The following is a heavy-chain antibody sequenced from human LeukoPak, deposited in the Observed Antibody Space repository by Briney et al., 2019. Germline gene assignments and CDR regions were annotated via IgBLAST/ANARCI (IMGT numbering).Heavy chain of an antibody. CDR1: GYFFIDYE. J-gene: IGHJ6*03. CDR3: ARGRYMDV. CDR2: MNPKSGDT. Sequence: ASVKVSCKASGYFFIDYEINWVRQATGQGLEWMGWMNPKSGDTGYEQKFQGRVTITRDSSISTVYMELSSLRSEDTALYYCARGRYMDVWGKGTTVTVSS. V-gene: IGHV1-8*03.